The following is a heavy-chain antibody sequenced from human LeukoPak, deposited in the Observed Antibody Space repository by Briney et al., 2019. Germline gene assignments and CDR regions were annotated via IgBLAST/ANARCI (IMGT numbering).Heavy chain of an antibody. V-gene: IGHV3-30*18. CDR3: AKDYSCYYSYFDY. CDR1: GFTFSSYG. Sequence: AGRSLRLSCVASGFTFSSYGMHWVRQAPGKGLEWVVVISYDGSNKYYADSVKGRFTISRDNSKNTLYLQMNSLRAEDTAVYYCAKDYSCYYSYFDYWGQGTLVTVSS. CDR2: ISYDGSNK. J-gene: IGHJ4*02. D-gene: IGHD3-22*01.